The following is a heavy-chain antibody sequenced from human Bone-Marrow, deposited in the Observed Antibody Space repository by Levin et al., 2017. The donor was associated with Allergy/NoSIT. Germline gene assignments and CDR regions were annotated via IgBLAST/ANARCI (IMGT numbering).Heavy chain of an antibody. CDR1: GYSISGNTYY. V-gene: IGHV4-39*07. CDR2: INHSGST. J-gene: IGHJ4*02. Sequence: SETLSLTCTVSGYSISGNTYYWGWIRQPPGKGLEWIGSINHSGSTYYNPSLQSRVTISVDTSKNQFSLKLTSVTAADTAVYYCARAGRYDYWSQGTLVTVSS. CDR3: ARAGRYDY. D-gene: IGHD3-9*01.